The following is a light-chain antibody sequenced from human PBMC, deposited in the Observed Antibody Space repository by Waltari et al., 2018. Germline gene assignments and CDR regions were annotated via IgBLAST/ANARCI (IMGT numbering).Light chain of an antibody. J-gene: IGKJ3*01. Sequence: DILMTQTPLSLPITPGEPASLSCRSSQSLLHSTGNTYLHWDLQKPGQSPQLLIYGGSNRASGVPDRFSGSGSGTDFTLKISKVEAEDVGVYYCVQAIAFPFTFGPGTKLDIK. V-gene: IGKV2-40*01. CDR1: QSLLHSTGNTY. CDR3: VQAIAFPFT. CDR2: GGS.